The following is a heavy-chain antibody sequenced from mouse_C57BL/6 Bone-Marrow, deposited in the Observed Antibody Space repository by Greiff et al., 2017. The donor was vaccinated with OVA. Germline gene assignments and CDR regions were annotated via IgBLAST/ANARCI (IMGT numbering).Heavy chain of an antibody. Sequence: EVQRVESGGGLVKPGGSLKLSCAASGFTFSDYGMHWVRQAPEKGLVWVAYISSGSSTIYYADTVKGRFTISRDNAKNTLFLQMTSLRSEDTAMYYCARPVVARNYFDYWGQGTTLTVSS. D-gene: IGHD1-1*01. J-gene: IGHJ2*01. V-gene: IGHV5-17*01. CDR3: ARPVVARNYFDY. CDR1: GFTFSDYG. CDR2: ISSGSSTI.